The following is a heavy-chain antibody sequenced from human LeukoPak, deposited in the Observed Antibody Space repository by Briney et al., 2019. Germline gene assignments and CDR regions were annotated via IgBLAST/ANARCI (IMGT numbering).Heavy chain of an antibody. J-gene: IGHJ4*02. CDR2: IYYSGRT. CDR1: GGSISNYY. CDR3: AKRHSSGWAFDY. D-gene: IGHD6-19*01. V-gene: IGHV4-59*08. Sequence: SETLSLTCTVSGGSISNYYWNWIRQPPGKGLEWIGYIYYSGRTNYNPSLKSRVTISVDTSNNQFSLKLSPVTAADTAVYYCAKRHSSGWAFDYWGQGTLVTVSS.